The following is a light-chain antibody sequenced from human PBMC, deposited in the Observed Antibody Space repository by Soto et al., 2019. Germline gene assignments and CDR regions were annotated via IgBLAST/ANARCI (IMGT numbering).Light chain of an antibody. J-gene: IGKJ1*01. CDR2: ATA. V-gene: IGKV1-6*01. CDR3: LQNYEFPTT. Sequence: AIQLTQSPSSLSASVGDRVTITCRASQGISDDLAWFQQSPGKAPKVLIYATANLQSGVPSRFSGSGSGTDFPLTSSGLQPEYVATYYCLQNYEFPTTFGQGTKVE. CDR1: QGISDD.